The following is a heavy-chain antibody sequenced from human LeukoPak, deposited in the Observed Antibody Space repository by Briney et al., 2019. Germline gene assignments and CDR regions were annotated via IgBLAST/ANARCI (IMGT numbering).Heavy chain of an antibody. CDR2: IIPIFGTA. V-gene: IGHV1-69*05. Sequence: GASVKVSCKASVGTFSSYAISWVRQAPGQGLEWMGGIIPIFGTANYAQKFQGRDTITTDESTSTAYMELSSLRPEDTAVYYCAREMTTVTHGYYYYMDVWGKGTTVTVSS. CDR3: AREMTTVTHGYYYYMDV. D-gene: IGHD4-11*01. CDR1: VGTFSSYA. J-gene: IGHJ6*03.